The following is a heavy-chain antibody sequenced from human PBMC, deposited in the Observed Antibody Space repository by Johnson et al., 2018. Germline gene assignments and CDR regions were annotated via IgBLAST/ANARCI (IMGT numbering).Heavy chain of an antibody. CDR2: ITWNSGSI. D-gene: IGHD3-3*01. V-gene: IGHV3-9*01. CDR1: GFTFDDYA. Sequence: EVQLVETGGGLVQPGRSLRLSCAASGFTFDDYAMHWVRQAPGKGLEWVSGITWNSGSIGYADSVKGRFTISRDNAKNSLYLQMNSLRAEDTAFDYCAKDSGYDFWSGSIDGMDVWGQGTTVTVSS. CDR3: AKDSGYDFWSGSIDGMDV. J-gene: IGHJ6*02.